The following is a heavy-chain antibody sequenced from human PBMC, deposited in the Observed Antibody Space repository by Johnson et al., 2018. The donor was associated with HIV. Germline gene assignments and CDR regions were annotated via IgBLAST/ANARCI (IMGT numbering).Heavy chain of an antibody. D-gene: IGHD6-13*01. CDR1: GFTFSSYA. CDR3: AGGLAADAFDI. V-gene: IGHV3-30*04. CDR2: ISYDGSNK. Sequence: QMQLVESGGGVVRPGGSLRLSCAASGFTFSSYAMSWVRQAPGTGLEWVAVISYDGSNKYYADSVKGRFTISRDNSKNTLYLQMNSLRAEDTAVYYCAGGLAADAFDIWGQGTMVTVSS. J-gene: IGHJ3*02.